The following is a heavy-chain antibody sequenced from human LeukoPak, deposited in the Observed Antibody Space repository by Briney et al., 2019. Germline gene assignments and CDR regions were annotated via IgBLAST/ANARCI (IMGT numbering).Heavy chain of an antibody. J-gene: IGHJ6*02. D-gene: IGHD3-9*01. V-gene: IGHV3-23*01. CDR3: AKNESNGDYDILSYGMDV. CDR2: ISGSGGST. CDR1: GFTFSSYA. Sequence: PGGSLRLSCAASGFTFSSYAMSWVRQAPGKGLEWVSAISGSGGSTYYADSVKGRFTISRDNSKNSLYLQMNSLRTEDTALYYCAKNESNGDYDILSYGMDVWGQGTTVTVSS.